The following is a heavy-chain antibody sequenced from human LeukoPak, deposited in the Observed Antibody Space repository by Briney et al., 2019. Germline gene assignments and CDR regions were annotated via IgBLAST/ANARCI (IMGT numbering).Heavy chain of an antibody. CDR2: INPKNGDT. J-gene: IGHJ4*02. CDR3: ARLSAL. Sequence: ASVRVSCKTSGYPFSDYYIHWIRQASGQGLESMGWINPKNGDTKYAQRSQGRLTITMDTSIDTVYMELRSLRYDDTAVYYCARLSALWGQGTLVTVSS. CDR1: GYPFSDYY. V-gene: IGHV1-2*02.